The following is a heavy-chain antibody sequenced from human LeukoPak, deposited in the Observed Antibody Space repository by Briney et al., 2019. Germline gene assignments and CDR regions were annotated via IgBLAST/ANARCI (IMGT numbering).Heavy chain of an antibody. CDR1: GYSISSGYY. CDR2: INHSGST. V-gene: IGHV4-38-2*02. D-gene: IGHD6-6*01. J-gene: IGHJ3*02. CDR3: ARGRSIAARRAFDI. Sequence: SETLSLTCTVSGYSISSGYYWGWIRQPPGKGLEWIGEINHSGSTNYNPSLKSRVTISVDTSKNQFSLKLSSVTAADTAVYYCARGRSIAARRAFDIWGQGTMVTVSS.